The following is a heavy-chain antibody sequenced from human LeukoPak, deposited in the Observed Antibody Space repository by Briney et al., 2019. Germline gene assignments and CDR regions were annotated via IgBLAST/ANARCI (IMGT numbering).Heavy chain of an antibody. D-gene: IGHD3-22*01. J-gene: IGHJ4*02. CDR3: ARGVSSAIDW. Sequence: GGSLRLSCAASDFSFSTYWMNWVRQALGRGLEWVANINGDGRDTYYVGSVRGRFTISRDNADNSLYLQMNSLRGDDTAVYYCARGVSSAIDWWGQGTLVTVSS. CDR2: INGDGRDT. V-gene: IGHV3-7*01. CDR1: DFSFSTYW.